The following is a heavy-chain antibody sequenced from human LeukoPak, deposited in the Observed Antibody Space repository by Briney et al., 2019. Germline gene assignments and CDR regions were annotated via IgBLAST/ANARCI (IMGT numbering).Heavy chain of an antibody. D-gene: IGHD2-2*01. J-gene: IGHJ5*02. CDR3: ARALRYCSSTSCFNWFDP. CDR2: IYYSGST. Sequence: SQTLSLTCTFSGGSLSSGGYYWSWIRQHPGKGLEWSGYIYYSGSTYYNPSLKSRVTISVDTSKNQFSLKLSSVTAADTAVYYCARALRYCSSTSCFNWFDPWGQGTLVTVSS. V-gene: IGHV4-31*03. CDR1: GGSLSSGGYY.